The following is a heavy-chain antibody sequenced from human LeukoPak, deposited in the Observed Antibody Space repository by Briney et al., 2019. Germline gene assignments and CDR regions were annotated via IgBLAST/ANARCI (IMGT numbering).Heavy chain of an antibody. J-gene: IGHJ6*03. CDR1: GFTFSSYG. V-gene: IGHV3-30*02. D-gene: IGHD1-1*01. CDR3: AEDSALERIYYYYYMDV. Sequence: PGGSLRLSCAASGFTFSSYGMHWVRQAPGKGLEWVAFIRYDGSNKYYADSVKGRFTISRDNSKNTLYLQMNSLRAEDTAVYYCAEDSALERIYYYYYMDVWGKGTTVTVSS. CDR2: IRYDGSNK.